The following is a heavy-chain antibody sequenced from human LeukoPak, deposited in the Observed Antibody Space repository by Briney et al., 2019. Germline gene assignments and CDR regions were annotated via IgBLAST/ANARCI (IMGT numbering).Heavy chain of an antibody. Sequence: PGGSLRLSCAASGFTFSSYGMHWVRQAPGKGLEWVAFIRYDGSNKYYADSVKGRFTISRDNSKNTLYLHVNSLRPEDTAVYYCARALRWELRSSQNWFDPWGQGTLVTVSS. D-gene: IGHD1-26*01. CDR2: IRYDGSNK. CDR1: GFTFSSYG. J-gene: IGHJ5*02. V-gene: IGHV3-30*02. CDR3: ARALRWELRSSQNWFDP.